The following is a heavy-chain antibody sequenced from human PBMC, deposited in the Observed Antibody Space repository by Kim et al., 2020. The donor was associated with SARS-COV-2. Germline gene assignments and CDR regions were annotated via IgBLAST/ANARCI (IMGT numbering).Heavy chain of an antibody. CDR1: GFTFNAYS. J-gene: IGHJ3*02. Sequence: GGSLRLSCAASGFTFNAYSMHWVRQAPGKGLEWVSSVSSGSAYTYYAESLKGRFTISRDNAKNTLYLQMNSLRTEDTAVYYCARGPIIIGVANSGAFDMWGQGTLVTVSS. CDR2: VSSGSAYT. CDR3: ARGPIIIGVANSGAFDM. V-gene: IGHV3-21*06. D-gene: IGHD6-19*01.